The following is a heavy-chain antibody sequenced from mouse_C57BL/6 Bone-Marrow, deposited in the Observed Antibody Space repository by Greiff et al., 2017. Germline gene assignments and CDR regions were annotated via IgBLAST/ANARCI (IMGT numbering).Heavy chain of an antibody. CDR3: ARGHYGSSSWFAY. CDR1: GYSITSGYD. D-gene: IGHD1-1*01. J-gene: IGHJ3*01. CDR2: ISYSGST. Sequence: EVMLVESGPGMVKPSQSLSLTCTVTGYSITSGYDWHWIRHFPGNKLEWMGYISYSGSTNYNLSLKSRISITHDTSKNHFFLKLNSVTTEDTATYYCARGHYGSSSWFAYWGQGTLVTVSA. V-gene: IGHV3-1*01.